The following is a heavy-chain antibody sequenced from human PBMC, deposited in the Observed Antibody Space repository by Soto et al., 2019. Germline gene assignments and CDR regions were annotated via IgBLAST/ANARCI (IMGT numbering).Heavy chain of an antibody. Sequence: QVQLVQSGAEVKKPGASVKVSCKASGYTFSIYGISWVRQAPGQGLEWMGWISGYNGNTKYAQKFQGRVTVTTDTATSGAYMDLRSLRSDDTAVYYCARDLSGGTDPWFFDLWGRGTLVTVSS. CDR1: GYTFSIYG. D-gene: IGHD1-26*01. V-gene: IGHV1-18*04. J-gene: IGHJ2*01. CDR3: ARDLSGGTDPWFFDL. CDR2: ISGYNGNT.